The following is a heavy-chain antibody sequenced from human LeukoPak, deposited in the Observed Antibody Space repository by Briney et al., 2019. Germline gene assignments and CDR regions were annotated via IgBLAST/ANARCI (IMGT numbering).Heavy chain of an antibody. V-gene: IGHV1-69*13. D-gene: IGHD3-9*01. Sequence: ASVKVSCKASGGTLSDHVISWVRQAPGHGLEWMGGIIPLKGTSKLTQKLQDRATISADESTSTVYMEVRSLRSEDTALYYCATYDVLTGFEYWGQGTLVIVSS. CDR1: GGTLSDHV. CDR3: ATYDVLTGFEY. CDR2: IIPLKGTS. J-gene: IGHJ4*02.